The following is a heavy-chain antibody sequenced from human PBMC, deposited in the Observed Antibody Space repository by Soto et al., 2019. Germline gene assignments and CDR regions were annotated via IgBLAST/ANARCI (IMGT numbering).Heavy chain of an antibody. CDR2: IYYSGST. CDR1: GGSISSSSYY. V-gene: IGHV4-39*01. J-gene: IGHJ4*02. D-gene: IGHD4-17*01. CDR3: ALTVTLTGRRSPYYFDY. Sequence: SETLSLTCTVSGGSISSSSYYWGWIRQPPGKGLEWIGSIYYSGSTYYNPSLKSRVTISVDTSKNQFSLKLSSVTAADTAVYYCALTVTLTGRRSPYYFDYWGQGTLVTVSS.